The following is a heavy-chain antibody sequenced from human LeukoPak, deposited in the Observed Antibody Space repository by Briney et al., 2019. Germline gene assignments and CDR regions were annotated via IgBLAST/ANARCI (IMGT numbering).Heavy chain of an antibody. CDR2: IYSGGST. J-gene: IGHJ3*02. Sequence: HPGRSLRLSCAASGFTFSSYAMHWVRQAPGKGLEWVSVIYSGGSTYYADSVKGRFTISRDNSKNTLYLQMNSLRAEDTAVYYCARVGYCGGDCYFGRNAFDIWGQGTMVTVSS. V-gene: IGHV3-66*01. D-gene: IGHD2-21*02. CDR1: GFTFSSYA. CDR3: ARVGYCGGDCYFGRNAFDI.